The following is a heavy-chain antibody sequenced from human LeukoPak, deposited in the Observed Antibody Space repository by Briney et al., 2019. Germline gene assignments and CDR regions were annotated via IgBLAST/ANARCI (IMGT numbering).Heavy chain of an antibody. D-gene: IGHD1-26*01. CDR2: MNPNSGNT. V-gene: IGHV1-8*01. J-gene: IGHJ4*02. CDR3: ARALSGSYRFDY. CDR1: GYTFTSYD. Sequence: ASVKVSCKASGYTFTSYDINWVRQATGQGLEWMGWMNPNSGNTGYAQKFQGRVTMTRNTSISTAYMELSSLRSEDTAVYYCARALSGSYRFDYWGQGTLVTVSS.